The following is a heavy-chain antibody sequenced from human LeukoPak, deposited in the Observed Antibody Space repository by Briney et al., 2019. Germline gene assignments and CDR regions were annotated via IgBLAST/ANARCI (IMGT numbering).Heavy chain of an antibody. J-gene: IGHJ4*02. CDR1: GFTFSSYA. D-gene: IGHD6-13*01. Sequence: GGSLRLSCAASGFTFSSYAMHWVRQAPGKGLEWVAVISYDGSNKYHADSVKGRFTISRDNSKNTLYLQMNSLRAEDTAVYYCAKDHSSSWLADYFDYWGQGTLVTVSS. CDR2: ISYDGSNK. V-gene: IGHV3-30-3*01. CDR3: AKDHSSSWLADYFDY.